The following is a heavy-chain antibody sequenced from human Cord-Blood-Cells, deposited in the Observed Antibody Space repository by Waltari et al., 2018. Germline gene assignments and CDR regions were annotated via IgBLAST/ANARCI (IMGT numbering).Heavy chain of an antibody. J-gene: IGHJ3*02. D-gene: IGHD3-10*01. CDR2: INPIFGTA. CDR3: AIPLRPMVQGVIAFDI. V-gene: IGHV1-69*06. Sequence: QVQLVQSGAEVKKPGSSVKVSCKASGGTFSSYAISWVRQAPGQGLEWMGGINPIFGTANYAQKFQGRVTITADKSTSTAYMELSSLRSEDTAVYYCAIPLRPMVQGVIAFDIWGQGTMVTVSS. CDR1: GGTFSSYA.